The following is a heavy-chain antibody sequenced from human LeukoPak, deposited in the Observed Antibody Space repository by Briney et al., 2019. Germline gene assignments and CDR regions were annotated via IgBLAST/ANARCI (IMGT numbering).Heavy chain of an antibody. CDR1: GFTLSTYA. J-gene: IGHJ4*02. Sequence: PGGSLRLSCAASGFTLSTYAMIWVRQGPDKGLEWVSAISGAGDDTYYADSVKGRFTISRDNSKNTVHVQMSSLRAEDTAVYYCAKLSGTFGTTSRVLDSWGQGTLVTVSS. D-gene: IGHD1-1*01. V-gene: IGHV3-23*01. CDR2: ISGAGDDT. CDR3: AKLSGTFGTTSRVLDS.